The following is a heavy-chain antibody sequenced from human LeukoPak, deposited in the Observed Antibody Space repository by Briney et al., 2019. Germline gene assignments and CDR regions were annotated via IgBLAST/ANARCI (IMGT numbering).Heavy chain of an antibody. CDR3: ASFLGNFGY. CDR1: GGSISSGSYY. D-gene: IGHD2/OR15-2a*01. Sequence: KSSETLSLTCTASGGSISSGSYYWSWIRQPAGKGLEWIGRIYTSGSTNYNPSLKSRVTISVDTSKNQFSLKLSSVTAADTAVYYCASFLGNFGYWGQGTLVTVSS. V-gene: IGHV4-61*02. CDR2: IYTSGST. J-gene: IGHJ4*02.